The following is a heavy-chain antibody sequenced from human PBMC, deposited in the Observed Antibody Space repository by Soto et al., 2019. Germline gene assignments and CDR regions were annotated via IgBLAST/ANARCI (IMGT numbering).Heavy chain of an antibody. CDR2: MNPNSGNT. V-gene: IGHV1-8*01. CDR3: ARAVYDILTGPDAFDI. D-gene: IGHD3-9*01. J-gene: IGHJ3*02. Sequence: ASVKASCKASGYTFTIYDINWVRQATGQGLEWMGWMNPNSGNTGYAQKFQGRVTMTRNTSISTAYMELSSLRSEDTAVYYCARAVYDILTGPDAFDIWGQGTMVTVSS. CDR1: GYTFTIYD.